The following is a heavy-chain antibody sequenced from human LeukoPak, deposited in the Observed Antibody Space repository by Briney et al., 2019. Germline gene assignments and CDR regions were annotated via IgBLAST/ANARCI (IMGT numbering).Heavy chain of an antibody. J-gene: IGHJ4*02. CDR2: ISYDGSNK. CDR1: GFTFSSYT. CDR3: ARAPWGPFDY. V-gene: IGHV3-30-3*01. D-gene: IGHD7-27*01. Sequence: GGSLRLSCAASGFTFSSYTMHWVRQAPGKGLEWVAAISYDGSNKYYADSVKGRFTISRDNSKNTLYLQMNSLRAEDTAVYYCARAPWGPFDYWGQRTLVTVSS.